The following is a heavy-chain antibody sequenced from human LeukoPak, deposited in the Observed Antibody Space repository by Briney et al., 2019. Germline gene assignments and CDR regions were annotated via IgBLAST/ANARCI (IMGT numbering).Heavy chain of an antibody. CDR3: ARDPYSGNYGNDYYYYMDV. J-gene: IGHJ6*03. CDR1: GFTFSSYA. CDR2: ITSSSSHI. D-gene: IGHD1-26*01. Sequence: PGGSLRLSCAASGFTFSSYAMNWVRHAPAKGLEWISSITSSSSHIYYADSVKGRFTISRDNAKNSLYLQMNSLSPDDTAVYFCARDPYSGNYGNDYYYYMDVWGKGTTVTISS. V-gene: IGHV3-21*06.